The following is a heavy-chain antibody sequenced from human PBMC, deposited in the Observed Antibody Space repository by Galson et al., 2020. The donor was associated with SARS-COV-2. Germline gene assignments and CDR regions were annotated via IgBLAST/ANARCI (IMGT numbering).Heavy chain of an antibody. V-gene: IGHV4-61*02. CDR1: GGSIISGAYY. J-gene: IGHJ4*02. CDR3: ARESRWDLYFDF. CDR2: IYTTTGGP. D-gene: IGHD1-26*01. Sequence: SETLSLTCTVSGGSIISGAYYWSWIRQPAGQGLEWIGRIYTTTGGPTSNPSLKSRVTISVDTSKNQFSLRLTSVTAADTAVYYCARESRWDLYFDFWGQGTLVTVSS.